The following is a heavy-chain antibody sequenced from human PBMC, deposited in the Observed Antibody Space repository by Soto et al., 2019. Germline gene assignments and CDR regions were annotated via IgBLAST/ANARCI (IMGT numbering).Heavy chain of an antibody. V-gene: IGHV3-33*01. CDR2: IWYDGSNK. CDR3: ARDRVGATPFYGTDA. J-gene: IGHJ6*02. CDR1: RVSLTRWG. D-gene: IGHD1-26*01. Sequence: GVSRRVECAAGRVSLTRWGMHCFHQAPGKGLEWVAIIWYDGSNKYYADSVKGRFTISRDNSKNTLYLQMNSLRAEETAVYYCARDRVGATPFYGTDAWGQGTPSTVSS.